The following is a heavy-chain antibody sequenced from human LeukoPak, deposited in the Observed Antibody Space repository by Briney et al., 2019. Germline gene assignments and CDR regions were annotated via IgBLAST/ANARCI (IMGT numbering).Heavy chain of an antibody. D-gene: IGHD4/OR15-4a*01. CDR3: SRGGANDL. CDR1: GGAITSDY. J-gene: IGHJ5*02. Sequence: SETLSLTCTVVGGAITSDYWSWIRQPPGKGLEWIGRIFTSVSTAYNPSLKSRVTMSLDTSNTQFFLKLSSVTAADTAAYFCSRGGANDLWGQGTLVTVSS. V-gene: IGHV4-4*07. CDR2: IFTSVST.